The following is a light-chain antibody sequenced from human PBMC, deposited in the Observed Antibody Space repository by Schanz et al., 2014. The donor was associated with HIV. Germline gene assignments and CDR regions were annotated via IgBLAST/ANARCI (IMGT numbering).Light chain of an antibody. V-gene: IGLV2-14*03. CDR3: CSYVESSTFV. CDR2: GVS. J-gene: IGLJ1*01. Sequence: QSALTQPASVSGSPGQSITISCTGTSSDVGGYNYVSWLQVHPGEAPKLMIYGVSNRASGVSSRFSGSKSGNTASLTISGLQGEDEADYYCCSYVESSTFVFGTGTKLTVL. CDR1: SSDVGGYNY.